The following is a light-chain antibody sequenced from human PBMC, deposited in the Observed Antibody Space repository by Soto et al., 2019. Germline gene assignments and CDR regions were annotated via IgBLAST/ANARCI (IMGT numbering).Light chain of an antibody. CDR1: SSDVGAYNS. Sequence: QSVLTQPASVSESPGQSITISCTGTSSDVGAYNSVSWYQQHPDKAPKLIIFSVTYRSSGVSDRFSGSKSDNTASLTISGLRTEDEADYYCSSSTSSSTYLFGTGTKLTVL. V-gene: IGLV2-14*03. CDR2: SVT. CDR3: SSSTSSSTYL. J-gene: IGLJ1*01.